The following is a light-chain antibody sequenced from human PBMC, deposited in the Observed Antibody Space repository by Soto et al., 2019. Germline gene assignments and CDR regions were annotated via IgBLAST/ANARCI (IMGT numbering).Light chain of an antibody. CDR2: DAS. V-gene: IGKV3D-11*02. J-gene: IGKJ1*01. Sequence: ESVLTKSPATLSLSPGEGATLSCRASQSINTYLAWCQQKPGQAPRLLIYDASKRATGIPARFSGSGSGTNFTLTISILEPEDFAVYCCQQRRSWQVTFGQGTNVDIK. CDR1: QSINTY. CDR3: QQRRSWQVT.